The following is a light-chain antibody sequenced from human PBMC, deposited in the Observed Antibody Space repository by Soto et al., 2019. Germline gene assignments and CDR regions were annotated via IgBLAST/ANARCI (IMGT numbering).Light chain of an antibody. CDR1: HRVSSN. CDR3: QQYGSSAWT. CDR2: GAS. V-gene: IGKV3-20*01. J-gene: IGKJ1*01. Sequence: EIVMTQSPATLSVSPGERATLSCRASHRVSSNLAWYQQKPGQAPRLLIYGASSRATGIPDRFSGSGSGTDFTLTISRLEPEDFAVYYCQQYGSSAWTFGQGTKVDNK.